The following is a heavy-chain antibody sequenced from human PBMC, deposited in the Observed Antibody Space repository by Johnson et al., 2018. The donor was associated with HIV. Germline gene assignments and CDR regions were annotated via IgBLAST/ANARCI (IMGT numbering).Heavy chain of an antibody. CDR1: GFTYDDYA. CDR2: ISWNSGSI. D-gene: IGHD7-27*01. J-gene: IGHJ3*02. V-gene: IGHV3-9*01. CDR3: TLGKGAETPWAFDI. Sequence: VLLVESGGGLVQPGRSLRLSCAASGFTYDDYAMHWVRQAPGKGLEWVSGISWNSGSIGYADSVKGRFSISRDNGKNSLYLQMNSLRAEDTALYYCTLGKGAETPWAFDIWGQGTMVTVSS.